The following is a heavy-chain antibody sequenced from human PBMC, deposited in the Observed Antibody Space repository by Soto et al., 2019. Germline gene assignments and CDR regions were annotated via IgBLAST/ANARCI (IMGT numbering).Heavy chain of an antibody. CDR2: IYYNGNT. D-gene: IGHD2-15*01. CDR3: ARSGVVVVAATPGYYYYGMDV. CDR1: GASISSYY. Sequence: SETLSLTCTVSGASISSYYWNWIRQSPGKGLEWIGHIYYNGNTKYNPFLESRLTISVDTSKNQFSLELSSVTAADTAVYYCARSGVVVVAATPGYYYYGMDVWGQGTTVTVSS. V-gene: IGHV4-59*12. J-gene: IGHJ6*02.